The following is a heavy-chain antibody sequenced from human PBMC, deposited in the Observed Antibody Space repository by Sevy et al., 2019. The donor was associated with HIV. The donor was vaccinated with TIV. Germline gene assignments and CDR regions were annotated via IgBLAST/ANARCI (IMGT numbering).Heavy chain of an antibody. V-gene: IGHV3-21*01. D-gene: IGHD3-3*01. CDR2: ISSSSSYI. CDR3: ARDRGVLVWSLYGDYYYGMDV. Sequence: GGSLRLSCAASGFTFSSYSMNWVRQAPGKGLEWVSSISSSSSYIYYADSVKGRFTISRDNAKNSLYLQMNSLRAEDTAVYYCARDRGVLVWSLYGDYYYGMDVWGQGTTVTVSS. CDR1: GFTFSSYS. J-gene: IGHJ6*02.